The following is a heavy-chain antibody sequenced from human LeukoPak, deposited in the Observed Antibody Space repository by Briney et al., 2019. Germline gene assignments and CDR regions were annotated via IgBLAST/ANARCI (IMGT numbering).Heavy chain of an antibody. Sequence: GGSLRLSCVASGFTFSSYAMNWVRQAPGKGLELVSAISVDGSHTYYADSVKGRFTISRDNSKNTLSLQMNSLRAEDTAVYYCAKCYDTSGRRASDIWGQGTMVTVSS. D-gene: IGHD3-22*01. J-gene: IGHJ3*02. CDR3: AKCYDTSGRRASDI. V-gene: IGHV3-23*01. CDR2: ISVDGSHT. CDR1: GFTFSSYA.